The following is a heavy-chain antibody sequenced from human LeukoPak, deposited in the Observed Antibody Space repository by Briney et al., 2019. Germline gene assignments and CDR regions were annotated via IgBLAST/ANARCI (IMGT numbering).Heavy chain of an antibody. Sequence: GGSLRLSCAASGFTFSSYGMHWVRQAPGKGLEWVAVISYDGSNKYYADSVKGRFTISRDNAKNSLYLQMNSLRAEDTALYYCARVWSYETNGAFDIWGEGTMVTVSS. CDR2: ISYDGSNK. CDR3: ARVWSYETNGAFDI. V-gene: IGHV3-30*03. J-gene: IGHJ3*02. CDR1: GFTFSSYG. D-gene: IGHD1-26*01.